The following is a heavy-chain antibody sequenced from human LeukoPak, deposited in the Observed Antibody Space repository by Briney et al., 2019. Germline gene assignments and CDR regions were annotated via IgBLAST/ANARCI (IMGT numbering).Heavy chain of an antibody. CDR3: AKDVGKWESLHFFDY. J-gene: IGHJ4*02. CDR1: GFTFSSYA. D-gene: IGHD1-26*01. Sequence: GGSLRLSCAASGFTFSSYAMHWVRQAPGKGLEWVAVISYDGSNKYYADSVTGRFTISRDNSRNTLYLQMNSLRGDDTAVYYCAKDVGKWESLHFFDYWGQGTLVTVSS. CDR2: ISYDGSNK. V-gene: IGHV3-30*04.